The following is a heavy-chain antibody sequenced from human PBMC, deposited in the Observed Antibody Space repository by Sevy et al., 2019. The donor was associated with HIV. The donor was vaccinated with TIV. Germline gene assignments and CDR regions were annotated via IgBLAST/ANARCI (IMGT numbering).Heavy chain of an antibody. CDR3: ARGIVLMVYAPGGAFDI. Sequence: GGSLRLSCAASGFTVSSNYMSWVRQAPGKGLEWVSVIYSGGSTYYADSVKGRFTISRDNSKNTLYLQMNSLRAEDTAMYYCARGIVLMVYAPGGAFDIWGQGTMVTVSS. J-gene: IGHJ3*02. D-gene: IGHD2-8*01. CDR1: GFTVSSNY. CDR2: IYSGGST. V-gene: IGHV3-53*01.